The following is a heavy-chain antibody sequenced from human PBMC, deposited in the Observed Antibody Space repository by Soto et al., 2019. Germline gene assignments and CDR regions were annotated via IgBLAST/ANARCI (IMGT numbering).Heavy chain of an antibody. CDR1: GYTFTGYY. CDR3: ARDLYYYGSGSYTHAGYYYGMDV. D-gene: IGHD3-10*01. Sequence: ASVKVSCKASGYTFTGYYMHWVRQAPGQGLEWMGWINPNSGGTNYAQKFQGWVTMTRDTSISTAYMELSRLRSDDTAVYYCARDLYYYGSGSYTHAGYYYGMDVWGQGTTVTVSS. V-gene: IGHV1-2*04. J-gene: IGHJ6*02. CDR2: INPNSGGT.